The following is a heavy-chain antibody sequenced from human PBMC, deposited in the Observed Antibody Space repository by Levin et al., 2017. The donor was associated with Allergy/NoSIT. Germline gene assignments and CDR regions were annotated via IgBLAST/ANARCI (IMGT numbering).Heavy chain of an antibody. CDR2: ISGPGDTT. V-gene: IGHV3-23*01. J-gene: IGHJ4*02. CDR3: TREGVSTNGWYGGI. CDR1: GFTFPNYA. Sequence: GGSLRLSCTASGFTFPNYAINCVRQAPGEGLEWFSTISGPGDTTYYAESVKGRFTISRDNSKNTVYLQMNSLRADDTAIYYCTREGVSTNGWYGGIWGQGTLVTVSS. D-gene: IGHD6-19*01.